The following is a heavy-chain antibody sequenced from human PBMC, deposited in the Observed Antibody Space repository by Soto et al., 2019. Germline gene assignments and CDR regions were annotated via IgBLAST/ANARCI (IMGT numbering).Heavy chain of an antibody. CDR3: AKTRGAMIYAISVYGMDV. J-gene: IGHJ6*02. Sequence: EVQLLESGGGLVQPVGSLRLSCAASGFTFSSFALNWVRQAPGKGLEWVSIISGSADSTFYADSVKGRFTISRDNSKNMLYLQINSLRAEDTAVYYCAKTRGAMIYAISVYGMDVWGQGTTVTVSS. CDR2: ISGSADST. CDR1: GFTFSSFA. D-gene: IGHD2-8*01. V-gene: IGHV3-23*01.